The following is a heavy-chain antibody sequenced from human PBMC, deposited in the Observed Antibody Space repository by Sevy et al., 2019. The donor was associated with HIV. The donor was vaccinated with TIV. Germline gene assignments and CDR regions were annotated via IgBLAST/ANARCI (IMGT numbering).Heavy chain of an antibody. J-gene: IGHJ4*02. CDR1: GFRFEDYG. CDR3: AKDLLTYGSGSYPLDY. V-gene: IGHV3-9*01. D-gene: IGHD3-10*01. Sequence: GGSLRLSCAASGFRFEDYGMHWVRRAPGKGLEWVPGIGWNSGGVGYAVSVKGRITISSDNAKNLLYLQMNSRTSEDTALYYCAKDLLTYGSGSYPLDYWGQGTVVTVSS. CDR2: IGWNSGGV.